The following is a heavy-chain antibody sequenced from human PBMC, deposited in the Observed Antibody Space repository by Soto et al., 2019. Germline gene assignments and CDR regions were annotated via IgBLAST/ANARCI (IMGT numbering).Heavy chain of an antibody. CDR2: ISGNSGST. Sequence: EVQLLESGGGLVQPGGSLRLACDGAGFSFESYTMSWVRQAPGKGLEWVSAISGNSGSTYYADSVKGRFTISRDNSKNTLYLQMNSLRDEDTAVYYCANGPWAGGYWGQGTLVIVSS. CDR1: GFSFESYT. V-gene: IGHV3-23*01. J-gene: IGHJ4*02. CDR3: ANGPWAGGY. D-gene: IGHD3-16*01.